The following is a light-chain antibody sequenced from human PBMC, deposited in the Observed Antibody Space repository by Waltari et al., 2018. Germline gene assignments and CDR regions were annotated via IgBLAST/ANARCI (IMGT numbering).Light chain of an antibody. V-gene: IGKV3-20*01. CDR3: QQYGSSPRLT. CDR2: GAS. CDR1: QIVSSNY. Sequence: EIVLTQSPGTLSLSPGERATLLCRASQIVSSNYLAWYQQKPGEAPRLLIVGASSRATGIPDRFSGSGSGTDFTLTISRLEPEDFAVYYCQQYGSSPRLTFGGGTKVEIK. J-gene: IGKJ4*01.